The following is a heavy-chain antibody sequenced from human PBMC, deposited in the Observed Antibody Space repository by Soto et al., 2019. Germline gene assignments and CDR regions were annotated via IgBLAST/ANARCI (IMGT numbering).Heavy chain of an antibody. J-gene: IGHJ4*02. D-gene: IGHD2-8*01. V-gene: IGHV4-59*08. CDR2: IYYSGST. Sequence: SETLSLTCTVSGGSISSYYWSWIRQPPGKGLEWIGYIYYSGSTNYNPSLKSRVTMSVDTPKNQFSLKLSSVTAADTAVYYCARIDSNGVCDYWGQGTLVTVSS. CDR3: ARIDSNGVCDY. CDR1: GGSISSYY.